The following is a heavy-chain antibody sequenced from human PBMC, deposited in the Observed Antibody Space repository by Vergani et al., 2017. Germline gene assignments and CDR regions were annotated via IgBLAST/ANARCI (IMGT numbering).Heavy chain of an antibody. V-gene: IGHV3-30*18. CDR2: ISYDGSNK. CDR1: GFTFSSYG. J-gene: IGHJ4*02. Sequence: QVQLVESGGGVVQPGRSLRLSCAASGFTFSSYGMHWVRQAPGKGLEWVAVISYDGSNKYYADSVKGRFTISRDNSKNTLYLQMNSLRAEDTAVYYCAKWGDYYDSSGYYYFDYWGQGTLVTASS. CDR3: AKWGDYYDSSGYYYFDY. D-gene: IGHD3-22*01.